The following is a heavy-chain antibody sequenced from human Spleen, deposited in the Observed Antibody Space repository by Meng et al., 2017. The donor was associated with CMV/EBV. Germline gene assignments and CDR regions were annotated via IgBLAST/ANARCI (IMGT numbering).Heavy chain of an antibody. CDR3: AKAQEASRLVESFLHY. CDR1: GFTFTGFW. CDR2: IRQDGSEK. Sequence: GESLKISCAASGFTFTGFWMNWVRQAPGKGLEWVANIRQDGSEKYYVDSVKGRFTISRDNSKNTLYLQMHSLRVEDTAVYYCAKAQEASRLVESFLHYWGQGTLVTVSS. D-gene: IGHD6-19*01. J-gene: IGHJ4*02. V-gene: IGHV3-7*03.